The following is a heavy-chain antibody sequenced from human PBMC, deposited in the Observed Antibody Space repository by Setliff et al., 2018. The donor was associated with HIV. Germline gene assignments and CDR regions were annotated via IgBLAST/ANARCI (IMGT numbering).Heavy chain of an antibody. J-gene: IGHJ4*01. CDR1: GGSFSAYH. Sequence: LPETLSLTCAVYGGSFSAYHWSWIRQTPGKGLEWLGEINHSGSTAYNLALESRVSMSIDTSKNQFSLKLTSVTAADTAIYYCARGRDYTGSWFRPFYLDFWGHGNLVTVSS. CDR2: INHSGST. V-gene: IGHV4-34*01. D-gene: IGHD3-3*01. CDR3: ARGRDYTGSWFRPFYLDF.